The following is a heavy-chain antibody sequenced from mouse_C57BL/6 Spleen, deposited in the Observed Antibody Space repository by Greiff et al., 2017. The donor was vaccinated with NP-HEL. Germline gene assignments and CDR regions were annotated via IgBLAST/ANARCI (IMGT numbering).Heavy chain of an antibody. D-gene: IGHD4-1*01. CDR2: ISSGSSTI. Sequence: EVKLMESGGRLVKPGGSLKLSCAASGFTFSDYGMHWVRQAPEKGLEWVAYISSGSSTIYYADTVKGRFTISRDNAKNTLFLQMTSLRSEDTAMYYCARGTGTDAMDYWGQGTSVTVSS. CDR3: ARGTGTDAMDY. J-gene: IGHJ4*01. V-gene: IGHV5-17*01. CDR1: GFTFSDYG.